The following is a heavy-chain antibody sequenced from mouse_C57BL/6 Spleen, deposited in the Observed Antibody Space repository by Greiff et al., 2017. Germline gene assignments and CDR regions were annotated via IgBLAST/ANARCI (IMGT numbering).Heavy chain of an antibody. CDR2: ISSGSSTI. CDR1: GFTFSDYG. D-gene: IGHD2-3*01. CDR3: ARVPYDGYHFDV. J-gene: IGHJ1*03. V-gene: IGHV5-17*01. Sequence: EVKLVESGGGLVKPGGSLKLSCAASGFTFSDYGMHWVRQAPEKGLEWVAYISSGSSTIYYAATVKGRFTISRDNAKNTLFLQMTSLRSEDTAMYYCARVPYDGYHFDVWGTGTTVTVSS.